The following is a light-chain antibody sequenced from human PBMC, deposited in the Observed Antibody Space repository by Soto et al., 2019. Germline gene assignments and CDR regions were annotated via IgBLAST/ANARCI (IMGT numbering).Light chain of an antibody. V-gene: IGKV1-5*03. J-gene: IGKJ1*01. CDR1: QSISSW. Sequence: DIQMTQSPSTLSASVGDRVTITCRASQSISSWLAWYQQKPGKAPKLLIYKASSLESGVPSRLSGSGSGTEFTLTSGSRQRDDFASYYCKQCNSYPWTFGQGTKVETK. CDR3: KQCNSYPWT. CDR2: KAS.